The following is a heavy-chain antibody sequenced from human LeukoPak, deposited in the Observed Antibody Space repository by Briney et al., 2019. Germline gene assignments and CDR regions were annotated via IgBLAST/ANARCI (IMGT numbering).Heavy chain of an antibody. D-gene: IGHD3-10*01. CDR3: ARRYYGSGIDY. V-gene: IGHV4-59*08. CDR2: IYYSGST. Sequence: SETLSLTCTVSGGSISSYYWSWIRQPPGKGLDWIGYIYYSGSTNYNPSLKSRVTISVDTSKNQFSLKLSSVTAADTAVYYCARRYYGSGIDYWGQGTLVTVSS. CDR1: GGSISSYY. J-gene: IGHJ4*02.